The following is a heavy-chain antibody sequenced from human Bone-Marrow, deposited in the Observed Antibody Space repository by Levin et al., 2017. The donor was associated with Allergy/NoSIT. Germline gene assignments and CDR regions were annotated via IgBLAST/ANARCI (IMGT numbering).Heavy chain of an antibody. J-gene: IGHJ3*01. Sequence: PGGSLRLSCAGSGFRFEDYAMAWVRQVPGKGLEWVSGIDRNGNTLGHGDSVKGRFTISRDNARKSLYLQMNSLRAEDTTLYHCARDKDLGSYYDVFELWGQGTMVIVSS. D-gene: IGHD1-26*01. CDR2: IDRNGNTL. CDR1: GFRFEDYA. CDR3: ARDKDLGSYYDVFEL. V-gene: IGHV3-20*01.